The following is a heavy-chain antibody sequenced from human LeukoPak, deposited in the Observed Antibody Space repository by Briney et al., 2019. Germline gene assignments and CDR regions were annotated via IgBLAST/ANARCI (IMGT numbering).Heavy chain of an antibody. CDR3: AELGITMIGGV. Sequence: GGSLRLSCAASGFIFSSYWMAWVRQAPGKGLEWVANIKEDGSEKNYVDSVKGRFTISRDNAKNTLYLQMNSLRAEDTAVYYCAELGITMIGGVWGKGTTVTISS. J-gene: IGHJ6*04. V-gene: IGHV3-7*01. CDR2: IKEDGSEK. CDR1: GFIFSSYW. D-gene: IGHD3-10*02.